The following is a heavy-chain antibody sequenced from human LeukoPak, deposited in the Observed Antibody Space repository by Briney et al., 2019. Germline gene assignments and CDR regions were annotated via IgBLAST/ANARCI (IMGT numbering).Heavy chain of an antibody. CDR3: ARPFSSGWYGSNAFDI. V-gene: IGHV3-7*01. Sequence: GGSLRLSCAASGFTFSSYWMSWVRQAPGKGLEWVANIKQDGSEKYYVDSVKGRFTISRDNAKNSLYLQMNSLRVEDTAVYYCARPFSSGWYGSNAFDIWGHGTMVTVSS. J-gene: IGHJ3*02. D-gene: IGHD6-19*01. CDR1: GFTFSSYW. CDR2: IKQDGSEK.